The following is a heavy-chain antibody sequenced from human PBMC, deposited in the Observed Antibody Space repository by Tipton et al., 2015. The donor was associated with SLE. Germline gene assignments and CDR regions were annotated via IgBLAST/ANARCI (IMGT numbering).Heavy chain of an antibody. CDR3: ARSRFDYDSSNGMDV. D-gene: IGHD3-22*01. CDR2: IYPGDSDT. Sequence: VQLVQSGAEVKKPGESLRISCKGSGYSFTSYWIGWVRQMPGKGLEWMGIIYPGDSDTRYSPSFQGHVTISADKSISTAYLQWSSLKASDTAMYYCARSRFDYDSSNGMDVWGQGTTVTVSS. CDR1: GYSFTSYW. J-gene: IGHJ6*02. V-gene: IGHV5-51*03.